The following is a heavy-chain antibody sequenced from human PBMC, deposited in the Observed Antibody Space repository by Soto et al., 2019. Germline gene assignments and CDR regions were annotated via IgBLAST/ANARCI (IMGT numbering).Heavy chain of an antibody. CDR2: IIPVFGKT. Sequence: SSVNVSCKTSGGAFGNFAINWVRQAPGQGLEWMGGIIPVFGKTNYAQKFQGRVTITADDSTSTAYMELSSLRSEDTAVYYCARAPGGYYFDYWGQGTLVTVSS. D-gene: IGHD4-17*01. CDR3: ARAPGGYYFDY. J-gene: IGHJ4*02. V-gene: IGHV1-69*13. CDR1: GGAFGNFA.